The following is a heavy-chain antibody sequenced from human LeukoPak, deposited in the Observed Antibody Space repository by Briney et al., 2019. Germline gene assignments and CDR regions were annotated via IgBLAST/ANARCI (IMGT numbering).Heavy chain of an antibody. J-gene: IGHJ4*02. CDR1: GYAFTGFD. V-gene: IGHV1-18*01. CDR2: IGPYNGNT. Sequence: ASVKVSCKASGYAFTGFDLNWVRQAPGQGLEWMGLIGPYNGNTNYAQKFQGRVTMTTDTSTSMAYMELTSLTSDDTAVYYCARSVAGQGYWGQGTLVTVSS. CDR3: ARSVAGQGY. D-gene: IGHD6-19*01.